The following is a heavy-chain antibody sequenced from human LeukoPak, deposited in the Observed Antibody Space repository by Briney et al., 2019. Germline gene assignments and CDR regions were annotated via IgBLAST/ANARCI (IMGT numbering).Heavy chain of an antibody. J-gene: IGHJ4*02. CDR1: GGSISSSSYY. CDR3: ARLSPKRYYDSSGYFDY. D-gene: IGHD3-22*01. Sequence: PSETLSLTCTVSGGSISSSSYYWGWIRQPPGKGLEWIGSIYYSGSTYYNPSLKSRVTVSVDTPKNQFSLKLSSVTAADTAVYYCARLSPKRYYDSSGYFDYWGQGTLVTVSS. V-gene: IGHV4-39*01. CDR2: IYYSGST.